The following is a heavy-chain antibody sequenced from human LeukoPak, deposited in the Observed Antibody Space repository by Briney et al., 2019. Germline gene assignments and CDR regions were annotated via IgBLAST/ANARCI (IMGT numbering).Heavy chain of an antibody. CDR1: GGSFSGYY. V-gene: IGHV4-34*01. Sequence: SETLSLTCAVYGGSFSGYYWSWIRQPPGKGLEWIGEINHSGSTNYNPSLKSRVTISVDTSKNQFSLKLSSVTAADTAVYYCARGVRIRTYYDFWSGSRRYYYYMDVWGKGTTVTVSS. CDR3: ARGVRIRTYYDFWSGSRRYYYYMDV. D-gene: IGHD3-3*01. CDR2: INHSGST. J-gene: IGHJ6*03.